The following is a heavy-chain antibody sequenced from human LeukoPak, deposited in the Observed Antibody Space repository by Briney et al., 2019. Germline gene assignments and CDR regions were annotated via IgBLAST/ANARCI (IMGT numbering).Heavy chain of an antibody. Sequence: VASVKVSCKASGGTFSSYAISWVRQAPGQGLEWMGGIIPIFGTANYAQKFQGRVTITADESTSTAYMELSSLRSEDTAVYYCARGGGRIVVVPAAAMPFDYWGQGTLVTVSS. CDR1: GGTFSSYA. D-gene: IGHD2-2*01. V-gene: IGHV1-69*13. J-gene: IGHJ4*02. CDR2: IIPIFGTA. CDR3: ARGGGRIVVVPAAAMPFDY.